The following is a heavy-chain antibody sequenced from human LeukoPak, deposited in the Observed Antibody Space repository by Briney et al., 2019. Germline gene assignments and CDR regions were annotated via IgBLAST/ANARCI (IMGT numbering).Heavy chain of an antibody. J-gene: IGHJ4*02. CDR3: ARGWNWGIDS. Sequence: SETLSLTCTVSGGSISTYYWSWIRQPPGKRLEWIGYVYYNGSTNYNPPLQSRVTISVETSKKQFSLKLRYVTAADTAVYYCARGWNWGIDSWGQGTLVTVSS. CDR1: GGSISTYY. V-gene: IGHV4-59*01. CDR2: VYYNGST. D-gene: IGHD7-27*01.